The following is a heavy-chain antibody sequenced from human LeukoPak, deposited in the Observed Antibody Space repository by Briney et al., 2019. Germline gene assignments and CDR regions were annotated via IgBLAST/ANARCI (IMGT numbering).Heavy chain of an antibody. Sequence: ASVKVSCKASGYSFTTYGINWVRQAPGQGLEWMGWISAYNGNTNYAQNLQGRVTMTRDTSISTAYMELSSLRSEDTAVYYCSREHDYGDYGHFDYWGQGTLVTVSS. V-gene: IGHV1-18*01. CDR1: GYSFTTYG. CDR3: SREHDYGDYGHFDY. D-gene: IGHD4-17*01. J-gene: IGHJ4*02. CDR2: ISAYNGNT.